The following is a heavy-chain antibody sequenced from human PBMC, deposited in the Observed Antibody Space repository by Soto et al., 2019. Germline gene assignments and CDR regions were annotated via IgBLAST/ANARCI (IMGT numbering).Heavy chain of an antibody. CDR1: GFTFRTFT. CDR2: IIGGDGDK. CDR3: AKDRDPDGIWTFDS. D-gene: IGHD3-9*01. V-gene: IGHV3-23*01. Sequence: EVQLLEHGGQLVQPGESLRLSCAASGFTFRTFTMNWVRQAPGKGLEWVSGIIGGDGDKFYSDSVKGRFNISRDNSKDMLFLQMSSLRVDDTAVYYCAKDRDPDGIWTFDSWGQGTLVTVSS. J-gene: IGHJ5*01.